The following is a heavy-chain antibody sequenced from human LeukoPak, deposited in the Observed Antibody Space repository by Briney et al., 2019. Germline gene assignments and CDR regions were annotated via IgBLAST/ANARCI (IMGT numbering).Heavy chain of an antibody. J-gene: IGHJ4*02. CDR2: IYHSGST. D-gene: IGHD3-10*01. Sequence: SETLSLTCAVYGGSFSGYSWSWIRQPPGKGLEWIGEIYHSGSTNYNPSLKSRVTISIDTSKNQFSLKLTSVTVADTAVYYCAISSSWFGELLPFDSWGQGTLVTVSS. V-gene: IGHV4-34*01. CDR1: GGSFSGYS. CDR3: AISSSWFGELLPFDS.